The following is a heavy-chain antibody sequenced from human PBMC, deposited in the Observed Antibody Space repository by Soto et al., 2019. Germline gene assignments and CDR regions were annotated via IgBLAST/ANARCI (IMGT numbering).Heavy chain of an antibody. CDR2: IYYSGST. J-gene: IGHJ4*02. V-gene: IGHV4-39*01. D-gene: IGHD5-18*01. Sequence: SETLSLTCTVSGGSISSYYWSWIRQPPGKGLEWIGSIYYSGSTYYNPSLKSRVTISVDTSKNQFSLKLSSVTAADTAVYYCASFGYSYGFTFDYWGQGTLVTV. CDR3: ASFGYSYGFTFDY. CDR1: GGSISSYY.